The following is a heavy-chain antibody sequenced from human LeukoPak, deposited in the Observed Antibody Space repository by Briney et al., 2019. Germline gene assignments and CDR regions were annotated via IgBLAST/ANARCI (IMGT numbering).Heavy chain of an antibody. D-gene: IGHD4-23*01. Sequence: PSEALSLTCTVSGGSISSYYWSWIRQPPGKGLEWIGYIYYSGSTNYNPSLKSRVTISVDTSKNQFSLKLSSVTAADTAVYYCARGRVYGGNSVIAFDIWGQGTMVAVSS. V-gene: IGHV4-59*01. CDR3: ARGRVYGGNSVIAFDI. J-gene: IGHJ3*02. CDR1: GGSISSYY. CDR2: IYYSGST.